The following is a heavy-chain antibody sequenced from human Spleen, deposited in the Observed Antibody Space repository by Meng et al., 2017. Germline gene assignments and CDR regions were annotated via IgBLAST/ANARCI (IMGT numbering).Heavy chain of an antibody. V-gene: IGHV3-74*01. Sequence: GGSLRLSCAASGFTFSSYAMSWVRQAPGKGLVWVARINGDGSNTNYADSVKGRFTISRDNAKNTLYLQMNSLRAEDTALYYCARGVRSPFWGQGTLVTVSS. CDR3: ARGVRSPF. CDR2: INGDGSNT. J-gene: IGHJ4*02. CDR1: GFTFSSYA.